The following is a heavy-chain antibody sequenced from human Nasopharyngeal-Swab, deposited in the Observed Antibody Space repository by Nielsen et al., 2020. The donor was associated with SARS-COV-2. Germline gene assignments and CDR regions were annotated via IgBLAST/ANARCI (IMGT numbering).Heavy chain of an antibody. J-gene: IGHJ6*02. CDR3: ARVGVSLYYYYYGMDV. D-gene: IGHD3-10*01. CDR2: ISSSGSTI. Sequence: WIRQPPGNGLEWVSYISSSGSTIYYADSVKGRFTISRDNAKNSLYLQMNSLRAEDTAVYYCARVGVSLYYYYYGMDVWGQGTTVTVSS. V-gene: IGHV3-48*03.